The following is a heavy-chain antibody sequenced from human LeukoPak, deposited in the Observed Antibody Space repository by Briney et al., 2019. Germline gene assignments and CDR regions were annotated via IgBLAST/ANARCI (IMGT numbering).Heavy chain of an antibody. D-gene: IGHD1-1*01. CDR2: IKSKTDGGTT. Sequence: GGSLRLSCEASGFTFSNAWMNWVRQAPGKGLEWVGRIKSKTDGGTTNYAAPVKGRFTISRDDSKNTLYLQMNSLKTEDTVVYYCTTEVSPTGVDYWGQGTLVTVSS. CDR1: GFTFSNAW. J-gene: IGHJ4*02. V-gene: IGHV3-15*07. CDR3: TTEVSPTGVDY.